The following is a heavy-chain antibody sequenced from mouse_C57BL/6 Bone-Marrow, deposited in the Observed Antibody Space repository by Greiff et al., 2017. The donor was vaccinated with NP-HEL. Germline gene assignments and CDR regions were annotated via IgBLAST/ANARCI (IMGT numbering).Heavy chain of an antibody. Sequence: EVKLVESGGDLVKPGGSLKLSCAASGFTFSSYGMSWVRQTPDKRLEWVATISSGGSYTYYPDSVNGRFTISRDNAKNTLYLQMISLKSEDTAMYYCANPFYYYAMDYWGQGTSVTVSS. CDR2: ISSGGSYT. V-gene: IGHV5-6*01. CDR1: GFTFSSYG. J-gene: IGHJ4*01. CDR3: ANPFYYYAMDY.